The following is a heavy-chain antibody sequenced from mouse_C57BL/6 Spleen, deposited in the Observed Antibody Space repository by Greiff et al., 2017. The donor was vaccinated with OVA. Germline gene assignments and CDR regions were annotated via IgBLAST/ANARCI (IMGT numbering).Heavy chain of an antibody. CDR1: GFNIKNTD. Sequence: EVQLQQSVAELVRPGASVKLSCTASGFNIKNTDMHWVKQRPEQGLEWIGRIDPANGNTNYAPKLQGKATITADTSSNTAYLQLSSLTSEDTAIYYCARGGYYSRSYTWFAYWGEGTLVTVSA. CDR2: IDPANGNT. J-gene: IGHJ3*01. CDR3: ARGGYYSRSYTWFAY. D-gene: IGHD1-1*01. V-gene: IGHV14-3*01.